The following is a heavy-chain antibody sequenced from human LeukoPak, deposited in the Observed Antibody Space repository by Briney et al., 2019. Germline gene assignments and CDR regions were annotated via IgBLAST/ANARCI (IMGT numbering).Heavy chain of an antibody. Sequence: GGSLRLSCAASGFTFSSYSMNWVRQAPGKGLEWVSSISSSSSYIYYADSVKGRFTISRDNAKNSLYLQMNSLRAEDTAVYHCARDHCSSTSCTGYYFDYWGQGTLVTVSS. CDR3: ARDHCSSTSCTGYYFDY. CDR2: ISSSSSYI. V-gene: IGHV3-21*01. CDR1: GFTFSSYS. D-gene: IGHD2-2*01. J-gene: IGHJ4*02.